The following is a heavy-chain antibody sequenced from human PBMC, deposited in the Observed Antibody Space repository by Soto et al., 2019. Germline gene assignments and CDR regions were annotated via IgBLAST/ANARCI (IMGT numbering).Heavy chain of an antibody. V-gene: IGHV4-4*07. CDR1: GVSFTSYT. Sequence: PETLSLTFIVSGVSFTSYTWSWVRQPANKGLEWIGRVFSSVSATYSPSLKSRVRISMDTPENRISLKLDSVTAADAGVYYCTRDGMTTGDTWGPGTLVTVSS. CDR3: TRDGMTTGDT. CDR2: VFSSVSA. J-gene: IGHJ4*02. D-gene: IGHD2-21*02.